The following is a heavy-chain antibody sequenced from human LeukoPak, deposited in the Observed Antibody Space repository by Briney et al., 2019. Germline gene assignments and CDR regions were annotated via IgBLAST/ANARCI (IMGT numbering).Heavy chain of an antibody. J-gene: IGHJ3*02. CDR2: IYPADSDT. D-gene: IGHD3-16*01. Sequence: GESLKISCKGSGYSFTSYWIGWVRQMPGKGLEWMGIIYPADSDTRYRPSFRGQVTFSADKSISTAYLQWSSLKASDNAMYYCARHLGLGPTVAFDIWGQGTMVTVSS. CDR3: ARHLGLGPTVAFDI. V-gene: IGHV5-51*01. CDR1: GYSFTSYW.